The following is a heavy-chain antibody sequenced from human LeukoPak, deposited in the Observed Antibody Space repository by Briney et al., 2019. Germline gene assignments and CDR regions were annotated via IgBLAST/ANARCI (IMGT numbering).Heavy chain of an antibody. D-gene: IGHD3-3*01. CDR2: IRGSGGDT. Sequence: GACLRLSRAASGYPYSSYAISCVRQPRGRGREWVSTIRGSGGDTYYADSVEGRFTLSRDNSKNTLYLQMNSLRAEDTAVYYCAKVLRLDAFDIWGQGTIVTVCS. V-gene: IGHV3-23*01. CDR3: AKVLRLDAFDI. CDR1: GYPYSSYA. J-gene: IGHJ3*02.